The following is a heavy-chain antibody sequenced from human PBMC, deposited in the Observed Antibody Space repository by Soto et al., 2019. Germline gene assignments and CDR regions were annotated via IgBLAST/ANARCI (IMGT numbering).Heavy chain of an antibody. Sequence: SETLSLTCAVSGGSISSSNWWSWVRQPPGKGLEWIGEIYHSGSTNYNPSLKSRVTISVDKSKNQFSLKLSSVSAADTAVYYCARVLRYFDWLLSNWFDPWGQGTLVTVSS. J-gene: IGHJ5*02. CDR3: ARVLRYFDWLLSNWFDP. D-gene: IGHD3-9*01. CDR2: IYHSGST. CDR1: GGSISSSNW. V-gene: IGHV4-4*02.